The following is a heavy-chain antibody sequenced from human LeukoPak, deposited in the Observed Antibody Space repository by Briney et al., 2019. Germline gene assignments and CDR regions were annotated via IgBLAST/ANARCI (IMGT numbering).Heavy chain of an antibody. CDR2: ISSRGSTI. J-gene: IGHJ4*02. CDR3: ARRAIYDFCFDY. D-gene: IGHD3-3*01. V-gene: IGHV3-11*04. CDR1: GFTFSDYY. Sequence: GGSLRLSCAASGFTFSDYYMSWIRQAPGKGLEWVSYISSRGSTIYYADSVKGRFTISRDNAKNSLYLQMNSLRAEDTAVYYCARRAIYDFCFDYWGQGTLVTVSS.